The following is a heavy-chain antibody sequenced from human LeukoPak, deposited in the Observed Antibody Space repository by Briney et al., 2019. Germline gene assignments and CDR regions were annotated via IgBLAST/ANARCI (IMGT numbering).Heavy chain of an antibody. J-gene: IGHJ6*03. Sequence: GRSLRLSCAASGFTFDDYAMHWVRQAPGKGLEWVSGISWNSGSIGYADSVKGRFTISRDNAKNSLYLQMNSLRAEDTAVYYCARDRLAFGYYYYMDVWGKGTTVTVSS. CDR2: ISWNSGSI. V-gene: IGHV3-9*01. CDR1: GFTFDDYA. CDR3: ARDRLAFGYYYYMDV. D-gene: IGHD3-9*01.